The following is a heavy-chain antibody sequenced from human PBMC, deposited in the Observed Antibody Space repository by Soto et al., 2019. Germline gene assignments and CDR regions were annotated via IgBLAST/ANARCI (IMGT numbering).Heavy chain of an antibody. CDR1: GCTVSSTY. J-gene: IGHJ4*02. CDR3: ANGGRAGGNSFDY. Sequence: EVQLVESGGGLIQPGGSLRLSCAASGCTVSSTYMSWVRQAPGKGLEWVSGIDSGGSTYYGDSVKGRFTISRDNAKNTLDLQMSCMRADDTAVYYCANGGRAGGNSFDYWGQGSLGIFSS. V-gene: IGHV3-53*01. D-gene: IGHD2-15*01. CDR2: IDSGGST.